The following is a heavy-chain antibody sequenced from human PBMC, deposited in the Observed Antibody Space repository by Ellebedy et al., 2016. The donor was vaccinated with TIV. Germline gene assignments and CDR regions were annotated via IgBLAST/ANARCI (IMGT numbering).Heavy chain of an antibody. Sequence: SETLSLXXAVSGGSISSSNWWSWVRPPPGKGLEWIGEIYHSGSTNYNPSLKSRVTISVDKSKNQFSLKLSSVTAADTAVYYCARDDAVVVTAIRDYYYYYGMDVWGQGTTVTVSS. CDR1: GGSISSSNW. D-gene: IGHD2-21*02. CDR2: IYHSGST. J-gene: IGHJ6*02. V-gene: IGHV4-4*02. CDR3: ARDDAVVVTAIRDYYYYYGMDV.